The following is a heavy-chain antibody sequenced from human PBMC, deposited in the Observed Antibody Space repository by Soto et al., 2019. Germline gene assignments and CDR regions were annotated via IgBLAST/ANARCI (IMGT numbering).Heavy chain of an antibody. CDR2: VTGNGRDT. CDR3: ARGACENYEHQY. V-gene: IGHV3-23*01. CDR1: GFTFNNFA. Sequence: EVQLLQSGGGLMQPGGSLRLSCAASGFTFNNFAMSWVRQAPGKGLEWVSSVTGNGRDTFYSDSVTGRFTISRDSTKNTLCLQMDTLRAEDTAVYYCARGACENYEHQYWGQGTLATVSS. D-gene: IGHD3-3*01. J-gene: IGHJ4*02.